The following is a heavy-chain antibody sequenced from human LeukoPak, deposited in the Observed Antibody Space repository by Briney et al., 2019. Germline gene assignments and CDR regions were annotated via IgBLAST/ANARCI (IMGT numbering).Heavy chain of an antibody. Sequence: SETLSLTCTVSGGSISSSSYYWGWIRQPPGKGLEWIGSIYYSGSTYYNPSLKSRVTISVDTSKNQFSLKLSSVTAADTAVYYCARISRDYYYMDVWGKGTTVTVTS. CDR1: GGSISSSSYY. J-gene: IGHJ6*03. V-gene: IGHV4-39*01. CDR3: ARISRDYYYMDV. CDR2: IYYSGST. D-gene: IGHD2-2*01.